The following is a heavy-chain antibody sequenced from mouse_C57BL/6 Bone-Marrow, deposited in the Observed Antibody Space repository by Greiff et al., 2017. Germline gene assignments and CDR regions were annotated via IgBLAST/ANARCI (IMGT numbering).Heavy chain of an antibody. V-gene: IGHV1-42*01. J-gene: IGHJ2*01. Sequence: EVQLQQSGPELVKPGASVKISCKASGYSFTGYYMNWVKQSPENSLEWIGEINPSTGGTTYNQKFKAKATLTVDKSSSTAYMQLKSLTSEDSAVYYCATPYFDYWGQGTTLTVSS. CDR2: INPSTGGT. CDR1: GYSFTGYY. CDR3: ATPYFDY.